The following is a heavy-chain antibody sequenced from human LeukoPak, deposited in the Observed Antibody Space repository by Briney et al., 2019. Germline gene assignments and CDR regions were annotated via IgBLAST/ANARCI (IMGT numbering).Heavy chain of an antibody. CDR3: ARVPPAAYYGSTNYFDY. D-gene: IGHD3-10*01. Sequence: SQTLSLTCTVSGGSISSGGYYWSWIRQHRGKGLEWIGYIYYSGSTYYNPSLKSRVTISVDTSKNHFSLKLSSVTAADTAVYYCARVPPAAYYGSTNYFDYCGQGTLVTVSS. CDR2: IYYSGST. J-gene: IGHJ4*02. V-gene: IGHV4-31*03. CDR1: GGSISSGGYY.